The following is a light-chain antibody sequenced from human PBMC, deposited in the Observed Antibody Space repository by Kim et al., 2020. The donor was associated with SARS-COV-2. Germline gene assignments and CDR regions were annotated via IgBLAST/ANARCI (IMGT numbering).Light chain of an antibody. V-gene: IGLV3-1*01. CDR2: QDS. CDR1: KLGDKY. J-gene: IGLJ2*01. CDR3: QAWDSSVV. Sequence: SYELTQPPSVSVSPGQTASIPCSGDKLGDKYACWYQQKPGQSPVLVIYQDSQRPSGIPERFSGSTSGHTATLTISGTQAMDEADYYCQAWDSSVVFGGG.